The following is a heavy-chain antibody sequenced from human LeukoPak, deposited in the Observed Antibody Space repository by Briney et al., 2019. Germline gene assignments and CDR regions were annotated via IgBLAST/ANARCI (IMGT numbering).Heavy chain of an antibody. V-gene: IGHV3-30*18. D-gene: IGHD6-13*01. CDR2: ISYDGSNK. CDR3: AKTAAGTWEDY. Sequence: PGGSLRLSCAASGFTFSSHGMHWVRQAPGKGLEWVAVISYDGSNKYYADSVKGRFTISRDNSKNTLYLQMNSLRAEDTAVYYCAKTAAGTWEDYWGQGTLVTVSS. J-gene: IGHJ4*02. CDR1: GFTFSSHG.